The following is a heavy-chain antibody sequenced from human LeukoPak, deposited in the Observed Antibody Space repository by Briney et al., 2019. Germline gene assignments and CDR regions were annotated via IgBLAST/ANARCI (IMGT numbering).Heavy chain of an antibody. CDR3: AREPSPYSSSWFDY. J-gene: IGHJ4*02. CDR2: IYHSGST. Sequence: SETLSLTCAVSGGSISSSNWWSWVRQPPGRGLEWIGEIYHSGSTNYNPSLKSRVTISVDKSKNQFSLKLSSVTAADTAVYYCAREPSPYSSSWFDYWGQGTLVTVSS. D-gene: IGHD6-13*01. CDR1: GGSISSSNW. V-gene: IGHV4-4*02.